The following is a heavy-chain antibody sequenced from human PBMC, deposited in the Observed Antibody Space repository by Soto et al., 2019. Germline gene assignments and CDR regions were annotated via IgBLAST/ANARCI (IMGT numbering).Heavy chain of an antibody. CDR1: GGSFSGYY. CDR3: ARGKRAPGRRIFGVVTPFDY. CDR2: INHSGST. Sequence: QVQLQQWGAGLLKPSETLSLTCAVYGGSFSGYYWSWIRQPPGKGLEWIGEINHSGSTNYNPSLKSRVTIPVDTSKNQFSLKLSSVTAADTAVYYCARGKRAPGRRIFGVVTPFDYWGQGTLVTVSS. J-gene: IGHJ4*02. D-gene: IGHD3-3*02. V-gene: IGHV4-34*01.